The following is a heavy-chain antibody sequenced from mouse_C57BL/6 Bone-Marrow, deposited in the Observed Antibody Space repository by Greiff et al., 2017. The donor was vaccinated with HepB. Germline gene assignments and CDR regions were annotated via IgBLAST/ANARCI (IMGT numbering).Heavy chain of an antibody. CDR1: GFTFSSYA. J-gene: IGHJ2*01. CDR3: ARDRDYGFDY. Sequence: EVMLVESGGGLVKPGGSLKLSCAASGFTFSSYAMSWVRQTPEKRLEWVATISDGGSYTYYPDNVKGRFTISRDNAKNNLYLQMSHLKSEDTAMYYCARDRDYGFDYWGQGTTLTVSS. CDR2: ISDGGSYT. D-gene: IGHD1-1*02. V-gene: IGHV5-4*01.